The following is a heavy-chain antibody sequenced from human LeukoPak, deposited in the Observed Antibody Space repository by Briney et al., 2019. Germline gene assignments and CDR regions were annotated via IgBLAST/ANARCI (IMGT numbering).Heavy chain of an antibody. D-gene: IGHD4-17*01. J-gene: IGHJ4*02. CDR1: GYIFTGYY. Sequence: ASLKVSCKASGYIFTGYYIHWVRQAPGQGLERMGWINPNSGDTKYAQKFQGRVTMTTDTSTSTAYMELRSLRSDDTAVYYCARDEDYGIFVNIDYWGQGTLVTVSS. V-gene: IGHV1-2*02. CDR3: ARDEDYGIFVNIDY. CDR2: INPNSGDT.